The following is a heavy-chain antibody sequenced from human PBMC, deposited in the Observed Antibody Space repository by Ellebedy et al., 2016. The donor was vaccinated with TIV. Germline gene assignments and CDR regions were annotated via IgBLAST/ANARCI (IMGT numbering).Heavy chain of an antibody. CDR3: ATDNYDNDY. CDR2: ISSTGTT. Sequence: GSLRLSCSVSGGSLTGYYWSWIRQSPGKGLEWIGHISSTGTTTYNPSLRSRVTISVDTSKNQFSLKLSSVTAADTAVYYCATDNYDNDYWGQGTLVTVSS. J-gene: IGHJ4*02. D-gene: IGHD3-22*01. V-gene: IGHV4-59*12. CDR1: GGSLTGYY.